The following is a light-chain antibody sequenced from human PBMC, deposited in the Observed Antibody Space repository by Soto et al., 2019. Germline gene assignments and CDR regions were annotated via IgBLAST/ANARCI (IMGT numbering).Light chain of an antibody. CDR2: EVT. V-gene: IGLV2-14*01. CDR1: SSDVGGYNY. CDR3: SSFTSSSTLV. Sequence: QSVLTQPASVSGSPGQSITISCTGTSSDVGGYNYVSWYQQHPGTAPKLMIYEVTDRPSGVSNRFSGSKSGNRASLTISGLRADDEADYYCSSFTSSSTLVFGTGTKVTVL. J-gene: IGLJ1*01.